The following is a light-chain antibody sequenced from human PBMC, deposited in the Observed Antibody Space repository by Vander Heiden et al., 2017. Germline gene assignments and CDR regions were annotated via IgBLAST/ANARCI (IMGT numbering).Light chain of an antibody. V-gene: IGKV4-1*01. CDR1: RSVLYSSNNKNY. Sequence: DIVMTQSPDSLAVSLGERATINCKSSRSVLYSSNNKNYLAWYQQKPGQPPKLLIYWASTRESGVPDRFSGSGSGTDFTLTISSLQAEDVAVYYCQQDYNSPLTFGGGTKVEIK. CDR3: QQDYNSPLT. CDR2: WAS. J-gene: IGKJ4*01.